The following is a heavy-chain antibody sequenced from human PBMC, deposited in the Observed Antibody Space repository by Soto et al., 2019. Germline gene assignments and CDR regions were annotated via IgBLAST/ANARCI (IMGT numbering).Heavy chain of an antibody. V-gene: IGHV1-18*01. CDR1: GYTFTSYG. CDR3: ARDLRGYSSDY. J-gene: IGHJ4*02. D-gene: IGHD6-13*01. Sequence: ASVKGSCTASGYTFTSYGIGWVRQAPGQGLEWMGWISAYNGNTNYAQKLQGRVTMTTDTSTSTAYMELRSLRSDDTAVYYCARDLRGYSSDYWGQGTLVTLSS. CDR2: ISAYNGNT.